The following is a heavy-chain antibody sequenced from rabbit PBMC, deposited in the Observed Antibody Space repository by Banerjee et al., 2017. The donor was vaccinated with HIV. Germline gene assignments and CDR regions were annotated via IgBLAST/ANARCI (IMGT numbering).Heavy chain of an antibody. CDR3: ARDRSGGTYDLNL. V-gene: IGHV1S43*01. CDR2: IYTGSGST. Sequence: QEQLVESGGDLVKPGASLTLTCTASGFSFSSSYYMCWVRQAPGKGLEWIGCIYTGSGSTWYASWVNGRFTISRSTSLNTVTLQMTSLTAADTATYFCARDRSGGTYDLNLWGPGTLVTVS. J-gene: IGHJ4*01. D-gene: IGHD5-1*01. CDR1: GFSFSSSYY.